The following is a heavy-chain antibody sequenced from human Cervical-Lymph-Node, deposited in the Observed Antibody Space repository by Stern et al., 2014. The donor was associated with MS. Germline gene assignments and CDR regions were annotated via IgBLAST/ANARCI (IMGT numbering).Heavy chain of an antibody. CDR1: GGTFSSYA. Sequence: MQLVESGAEVKKPGASVKVSCKASGGTFSSYAISWVRQAPGQGPEWMGXIIPIFGTANCAQKFQGRVTITADESTSTAYMELSSLRSEDTAVYYCARHPRNTNYYYYGMDVWGQGTTVTVSS. D-gene: IGHD1-14*01. V-gene: IGHV1-69*01. CDR2: IIPIFGTA. J-gene: IGHJ6*02. CDR3: ARHPRNTNYYYYGMDV.